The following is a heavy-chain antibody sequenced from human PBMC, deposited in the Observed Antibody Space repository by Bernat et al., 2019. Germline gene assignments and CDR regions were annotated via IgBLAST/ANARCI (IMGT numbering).Heavy chain of an antibody. CDR2: ISYDGSNK. V-gene: IGHV3-30*18. D-gene: IGHD4-11*01. Sequence: QVQLVESGGGVVQPGRSLRLSCAASGFTFSSYGMHWVRQAPGKGLEWVAVISYDGSNKYYADSVKGRFTISRDNSKNTLYLQMNSLRAEDTAVYYCAKALRLGYSNYEASYYFDYWGQGTLVTVSS. J-gene: IGHJ4*02. CDR3: AKALRLGYSNYEASYYFDY. CDR1: GFTFSSYG.